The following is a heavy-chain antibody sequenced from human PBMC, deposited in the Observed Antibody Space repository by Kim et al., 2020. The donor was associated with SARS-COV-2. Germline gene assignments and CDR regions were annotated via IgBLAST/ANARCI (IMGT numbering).Heavy chain of an antibody. J-gene: IGHJ4*02. CDR2: ISSSSSYT. Sequence: GGSLRLSCAASGFTFSDYYMSWIRQAPGKGLEWVSYISSSSSYTNYADSVKGRFTISRDNAKNSLYLQMNSLRAEDTAVYYCARVLVEWELPEYLDYWGQGTLVTVSS. CDR3: ARVLVEWELPEYLDY. V-gene: IGHV3-11*06. D-gene: IGHD1-26*01. CDR1: GFTFSDYY.